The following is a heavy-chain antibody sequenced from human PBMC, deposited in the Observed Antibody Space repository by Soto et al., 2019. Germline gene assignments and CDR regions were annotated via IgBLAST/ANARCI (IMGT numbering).Heavy chain of an antibody. CDR1: GFTFSSYS. Sequence: GGSLRLSCAASGFTFSSYSMNWVRQAPGKGLEWVSSISSSSSYIYYADSVKGRFTISRDNAKNSLYLQMNSLRAEDTAVYYCAREVLLELGGGALDIWGQGTMVTVSS. CDR3: AREVLLELGGGALDI. V-gene: IGHV3-21*01. CDR2: ISSSSSYI. D-gene: IGHD1-7*01. J-gene: IGHJ3*02.